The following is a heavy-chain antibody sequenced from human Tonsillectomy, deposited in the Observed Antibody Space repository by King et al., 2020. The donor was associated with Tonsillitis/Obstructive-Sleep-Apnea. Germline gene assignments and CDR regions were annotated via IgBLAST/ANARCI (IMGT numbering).Heavy chain of an antibody. CDR1: GYTFTSYY. D-gene: IGHD3-10*01. CDR3: ARDYKVDRYLDI. Sequence: QLVQSGAEVKKPGASVKVSCKAYGYTFTSYYIHWVRQAPGQGLEWMGIINPIIGITTYAKKFQGRVTMTRDTSTSTVHMELSSLRSEDTAVYYCARDYKVDRYLDIWGQGTLVTVSS. J-gene: IGHJ4*02. CDR2: INPIIGIT. V-gene: IGHV1-46*01.